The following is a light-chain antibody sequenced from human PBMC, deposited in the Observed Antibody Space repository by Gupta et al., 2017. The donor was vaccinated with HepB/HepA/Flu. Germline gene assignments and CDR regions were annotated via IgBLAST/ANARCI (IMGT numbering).Light chain of an antibody. Sequence: SALTPPASVSGSPGPSITISCPGSRSHIGGFDAFSWYQQYPGEAPKLLIYSVSNRPAGVSDRFSGSKSGNTASLTISGLQPEEEANYYCSSVRRGDNIVVFGGGTKLTVL. CDR3: SSVRRGDNIVV. CDR1: RSHIGGFDA. CDR2: SVS. J-gene: IGLJ3*02. V-gene: IGLV2-14*01.